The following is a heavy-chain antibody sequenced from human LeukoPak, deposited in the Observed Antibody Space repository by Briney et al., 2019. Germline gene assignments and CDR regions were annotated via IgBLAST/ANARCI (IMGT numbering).Heavy chain of an antibody. CDR2: MNEDGGEI. V-gene: IGHV3-7*04. CDR3: VRAYHPGGWFDP. J-gene: IGHJ5*02. CDR1: GFTFSSSW. Sequence: GGSLRLSCAASGFTFSSSWMTWVRQAPGKGLEWVASMNEDGGEIHYVDSVKGRFTISRDNAKNSLYLQMNSLTAEDTAVYYCVRAYHPGGWFDPWGQGTLVTVSS. D-gene: IGHD2-21*01.